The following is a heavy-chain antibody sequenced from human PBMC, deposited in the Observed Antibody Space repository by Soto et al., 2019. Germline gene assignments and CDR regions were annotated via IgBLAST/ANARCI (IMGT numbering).Heavy chain of an antibody. CDR3: AHSDIHCSGGSCPDFDY. J-gene: IGHJ4*02. Sequence: QITLKESGPTLVKPTQTLTLTCTFSGFSLSSSGVGVGWIRQPPGKALEWLALIYWDDDKRYSPSLKSRLTLTKVTSKNQVVLTMTNMDPVDTATYYCAHSDIHCSGGSCPDFDYWGQGTPVTVSS. CDR2: IYWDDDK. D-gene: IGHD2-15*01. V-gene: IGHV2-5*02. CDR1: GFSLSSSGVG.